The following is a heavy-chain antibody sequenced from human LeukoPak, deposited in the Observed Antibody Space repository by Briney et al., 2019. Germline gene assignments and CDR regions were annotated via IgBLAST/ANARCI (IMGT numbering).Heavy chain of an antibody. Sequence: SETLSLTCTVSGGSISSYYWSWIRQPPGKGLEWIRYIYSSGSTNYNPSLKSRVTLSLDTSKNQFSLKLSSVTAADTAVYYCAGHGGDGYYDSRSPVDYWGQGTLVTVSS. CDR3: AGHGGDGYYDSRSPVDY. V-gene: IGHV4-59*08. CDR1: GGSISSYY. D-gene: IGHD3-22*01. J-gene: IGHJ4*02. CDR2: IYSSGST.